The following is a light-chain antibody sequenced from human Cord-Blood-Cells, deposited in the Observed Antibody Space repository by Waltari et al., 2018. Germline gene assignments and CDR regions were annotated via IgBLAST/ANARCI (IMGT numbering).Light chain of an antibody. CDR3: SSYTSSSTLGV. J-gene: IGLJ2*01. V-gene: IGLV2-14*01. CDR1: SSAFGGYNH. Sequence: QSALTPPPSVSGSPGQSIPISCTGTSSAFGGYNHVPRYQQHPGKAPKLMIYAVSNRPSGVSNRFSGSKSGNTASLTISGLQAEDEADYYCSSYTSSSTLGVFGGGTKLTVL. CDR2: AVS.